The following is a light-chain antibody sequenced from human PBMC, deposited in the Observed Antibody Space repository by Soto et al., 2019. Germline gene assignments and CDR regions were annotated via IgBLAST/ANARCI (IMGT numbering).Light chain of an antibody. Sequence: DIQLTQSPSFLSASVGDRVTITCRASQGIADYLAWYRQKPGKAPKILIFAASILQSGVPSRFSGSGSGTEFTLTISSLQPEDFATYYCQQVNSYPPGLTFGGGTKVEIK. J-gene: IGKJ4*01. CDR1: QGIADY. V-gene: IGKV1-9*01. CDR3: QQVNSYPPGLT. CDR2: AAS.